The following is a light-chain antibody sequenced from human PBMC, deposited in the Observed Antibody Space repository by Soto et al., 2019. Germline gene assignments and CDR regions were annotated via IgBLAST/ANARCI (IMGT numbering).Light chain of an antibody. CDR2: DGR. J-gene: IGLJ2*01. CDR1: SIGSES. Sequence: SYELSQSPSLSVAPGKTATIACGGNSIGSESVHWYQQKPGQAPVVVIHDGRDRPSGIPERFAGSKSGNTATLTITRVEAGDEADYYCQVWDPSSDHVLFGGGTKLTVL. CDR3: QVWDPSSDHVL. V-gene: IGLV3-21*04.